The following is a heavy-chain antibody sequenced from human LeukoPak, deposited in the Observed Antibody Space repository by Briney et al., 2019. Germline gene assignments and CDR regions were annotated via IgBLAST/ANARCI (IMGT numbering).Heavy chain of an antibody. CDR2: LYYSGST. CDR3: ARELPSADAFDI. Sequence: SETLSLTCTVSGGSITNNNYNWDWIRQPPGKGLEWIGDLYYSGSTHYNPSLKSRVTISVDTSKNQFSLKLSSVTAADTAVYYCARELPSADAFDIWGQGTMVTVSS. V-gene: IGHV4-39*07. CDR1: GGSITNNNYN. J-gene: IGHJ3*02.